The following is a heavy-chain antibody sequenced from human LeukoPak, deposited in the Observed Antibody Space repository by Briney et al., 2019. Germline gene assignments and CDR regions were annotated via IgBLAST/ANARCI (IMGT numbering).Heavy chain of an antibody. CDR1: GASLSSYY. J-gene: IGHJ5*02. D-gene: IGHD2-8*02. Sequence: SETLSLTCTVSGASLSSYYWSWIRQPPGKGLEWIGYIYYSGSTNYNPSLKSRVTISVDTSKNQFSLKLSSVTAADTAVYYCAREVTGWFDPWGQGTLVTVSS. V-gene: IGHV4-59*01. CDR2: IYYSGST. CDR3: AREVTGWFDP.